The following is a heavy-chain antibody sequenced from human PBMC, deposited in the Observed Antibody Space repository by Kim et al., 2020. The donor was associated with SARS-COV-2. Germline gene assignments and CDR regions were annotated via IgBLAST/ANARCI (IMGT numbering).Heavy chain of an antibody. D-gene: IGHD6-13*01. CDR3: ARHSSSWLGWVDY. J-gene: IGHJ4*02. V-gene: IGHV4-39*01. Sequence: YHPALKSRVTISVDTSKNQFSLKLSSVTAADTAVYYCARHSSSWLGWVDYWGQGTLVTVSS.